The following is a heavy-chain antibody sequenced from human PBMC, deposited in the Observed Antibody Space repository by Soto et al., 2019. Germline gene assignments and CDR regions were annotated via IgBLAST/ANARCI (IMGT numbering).Heavy chain of an antibody. CDR1: GGSISRGGYS. CDR3: ARVPGP. V-gene: IGHV4-30-2*01. CDR2: IYHSGST. J-gene: IGHJ5*02. Sequence: SETLSLSCAVSGGSISRGGYSWSWIRQPPGKGLEWIGYIYHSGSTYYNPSLKSRVTISVDRSKNQFSLKLSSVTAADTAVYYCARVPGPWGQGTLVTVSS.